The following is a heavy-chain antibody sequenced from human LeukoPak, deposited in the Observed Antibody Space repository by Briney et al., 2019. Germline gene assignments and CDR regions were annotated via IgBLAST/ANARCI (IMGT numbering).Heavy chain of an antibody. Sequence: PGGSLRLSCEASGFTVSSNYMSWVRQAPGKGLEWVSVIYSGGSTYYADSVKGRFTISRDNSKNTLYLQMNSLRAEDTAVYYCARETASGWYDAFDIWGQGTMVTVSS. J-gene: IGHJ3*02. CDR3: ARETASGWYDAFDI. CDR2: IYSGGST. CDR1: GFTVSSNY. V-gene: IGHV3-66*01. D-gene: IGHD6-19*01.